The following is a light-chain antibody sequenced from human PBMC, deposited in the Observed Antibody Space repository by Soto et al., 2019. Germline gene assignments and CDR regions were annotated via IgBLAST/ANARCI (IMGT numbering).Light chain of an antibody. J-gene: IGKJ1*01. CDR2: NAS. CDR1: QSVSSN. Sequence: EIVMTQSPATLSVSPGERATLSCRASQSVSSNLAWYQQKPGQPPRLLIYNASTRATDIPARFSGSGSGTEFTLTISSLQSEDFAVYYCQQYHNWWTFGQGTKVDIK. CDR3: QQYHNWWT. V-gene: IGKV3D-15*01.